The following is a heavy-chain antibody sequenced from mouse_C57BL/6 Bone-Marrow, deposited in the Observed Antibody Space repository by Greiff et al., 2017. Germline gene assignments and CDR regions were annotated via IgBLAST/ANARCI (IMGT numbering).Heavy chain of an antibody. CDR3: ARWWGTPWFAY. Sequence: QVQLQQSGAELVKPGASVKMSCKASGFTFTSYWITWVKQRPGQGLEWIGDIYPGSGSTNYNEKFKRKATLTVDTSSSTAYMQLSSLTSEDSAVYYCARWWGTPWFAYWGQGTLVTVSA. CDR1: GFTFTSYW. CDR2: IYPGSGST. D-gene: IGHD1-1*02. V-gene: IGHV1-55*01. J-gene: IGHJ3*01.